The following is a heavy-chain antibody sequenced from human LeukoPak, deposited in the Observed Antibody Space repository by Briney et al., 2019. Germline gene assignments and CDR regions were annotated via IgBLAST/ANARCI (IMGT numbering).Heavy chain of an antibody. CDR3: AKHDPRRVVITNWFDP. Sequence: GGSLRLSCAASGFTFSAYAISWVRQAPGKGLEWGSAISGSGGLTYYADSVKGRFTISRGNSKNTLYLQMNSLRAEDTAVYYCAKHDPRRVVITNWFDPWGQGTLVTVSS. CDR2: ISGSGGLT. D-gene: IGHD3-22*01. CDR1: GFTFSAYA. J-gene: IGHJ5*02. V-gene: IGHV3-23*01.